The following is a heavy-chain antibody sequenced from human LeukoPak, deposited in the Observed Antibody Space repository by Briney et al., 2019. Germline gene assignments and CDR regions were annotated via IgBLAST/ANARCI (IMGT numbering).Heavy chain of an antibody. V-gene: IGHV3-11*04. D-gene: IGHD5-18*01. CDR2: ISSRGSTI. J-gene: IGHJ4*02. CDR1: GFTFSDYY. CDR3: ARGYSYGHYYFDY. Sequence: GGSLRLSCAASGFTFSDYYMSWIRQAPGKGLEWVSYISSRGSTIYYADSVKGRFTISRDNAKNSLYLQMNSLRAEDTAVYYCARGYSYGHYYFDYWGQGTLVTVSS.